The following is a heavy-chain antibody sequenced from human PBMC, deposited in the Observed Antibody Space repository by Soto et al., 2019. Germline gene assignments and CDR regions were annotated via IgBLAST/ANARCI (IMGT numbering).Heavy chain of an antibody. CDR1: GYSFTSYW. CDR2: IYPGDSDT. J-gene: IGHJ6*02. CDR3: ARRGDIVVVPAAPYYYYGRDV. Sequence: GASLKISCKGSGYSFTSYWIGWVRQMPGKGLEWMGIIYPGDSDTRYSPSFQGQVTISADKSISTAYLQLSSLKASDTAMYYCARRGDIVVVPAAPYYYYGRDVWGQGTTVTVSS. D-gene: IGHD2-2*01. V-gene: IGHV5-51*01.